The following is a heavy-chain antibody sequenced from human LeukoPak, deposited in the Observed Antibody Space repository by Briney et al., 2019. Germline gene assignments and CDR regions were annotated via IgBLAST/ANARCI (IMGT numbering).Heavy chain of an antibody. D-gene: IGHD2-2*01. Sequence: GSLRLSCVASGFAASSNHMNWVRQAPGKGLEWVSIFYIGGTTKYTDSVKGRFIISRDNSKNTVYLQMSGLRAEDTAVYYCARDSSSHYYFDYWGQGTLVTVSS. V-gene: IGHV3-53*01. CDR3: ARDSSSHYYFDY. J-gene: IGHJ4*02. CDR2: FYIGGTT. CDR1: GFAASSNH.